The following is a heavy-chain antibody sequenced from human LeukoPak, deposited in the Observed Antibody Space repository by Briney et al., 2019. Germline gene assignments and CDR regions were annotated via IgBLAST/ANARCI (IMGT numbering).Heavy chain of an antibody. CDR3: AREPNYVWGSYRPPFDY. V-gene: IGHV4-34*01. CDR1: GGSFSGYY. D-gene: IGHD3-16*02. Sequence: SETLSLTCAVYGGSFSGYYWSWIRQPPGKGLEWIGEINHSGSTNYNPSLKSRVTISVDTSKNQFSLKLSSVTAADTAVYYCAREPNYVWGSYRPPFDYWGQGTPVTVSS. CDR2: INHSGST. J-gene: IGHJ4*02.